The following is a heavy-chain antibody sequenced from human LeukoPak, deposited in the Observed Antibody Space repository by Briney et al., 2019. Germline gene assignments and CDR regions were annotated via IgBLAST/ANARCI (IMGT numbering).Heavy chain of an antibody. Sequence: PSETLSLTCTVSGGSISSYYWSWIRQPAGKGLEWIGRIYTSGSTNYNPSLKSRVTMSVDTSKNQFSLKLSSVTAADTAVYYCARGVTYYDFWSGYCRINWFDPWGQGTLVTVSS. D-gene: IGHD3-3*01. CDR2: IYTSGST. V-gene: IGHV4-4*07. CDR1: GGSISSYY. CDR3: ARGVTYYDFWSGYCRINWFDP. J-gene: IGHJ5*02.